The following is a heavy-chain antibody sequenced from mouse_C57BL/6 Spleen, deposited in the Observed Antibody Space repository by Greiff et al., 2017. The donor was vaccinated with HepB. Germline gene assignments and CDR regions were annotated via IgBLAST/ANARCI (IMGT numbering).Heavy chain of an antibody. CDR2: INPSNGGT. J-gene: IGHJ1*03. Sequence: VQLQQSGTELVKPGASGYTFTSYWMHWVKQRPGQGLEWIGNINPSNGGTNYNEKFKSKATLTVDKSSSTAYMQLSSLTSEDSAVYYCARARLRTIVEDFDVWGTGTTVTVSS. CDR1: GYTFTSYW. V-gene: IGHV1-53*01. D-gene: IGHD1-1*01. CDR3: ARARLRTIVEDFDV.